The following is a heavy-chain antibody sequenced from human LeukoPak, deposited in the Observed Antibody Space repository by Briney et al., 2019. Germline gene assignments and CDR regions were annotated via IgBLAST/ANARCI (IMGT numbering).Heavy chain of an antibody. CDR3: ARESDRIGFDFDY. J-gene: IGHJ4*02. Sequence: SQTLSLTCAISGDSVSSNSASWNWNRQSPSRGLEWLGRTYYRSKWYYDYTLSVKSRIIINPDTSKNQFSLHLNSVTPEDTAVYYCARESDRIGFDFDYWGQGTLVTVSS. CDR2: TYYRSKWYY. CDR1: GDSVSSNSAS. V-gene: IGHV6-1*01. D-gene: IGHD6-19*01.